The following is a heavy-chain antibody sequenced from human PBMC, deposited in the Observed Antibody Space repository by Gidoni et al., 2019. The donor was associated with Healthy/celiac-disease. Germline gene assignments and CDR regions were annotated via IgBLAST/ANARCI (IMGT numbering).Heavy chain of an antibody. CDR1: GGSIRSSSYY. CDR2: IYYSGST. D-gene: IGHD2-2*02. Sequence: QLQLQESGPGLVKPSETLSLTCTVSGGSIRSSSYYWGWIRQPPGKGLEWIGSIYYSGSTYYNPSLKSRVTISVDTSKNQFSLKLSSVTAADTAVYYCARLGYCSSTSCYTGWFDPWGQGTLVTVSS. V-gene: IGHV4-39*01. J-gene: IGHJ5*02. CDR3: ARLGYCSSTSCYTGWFDP.